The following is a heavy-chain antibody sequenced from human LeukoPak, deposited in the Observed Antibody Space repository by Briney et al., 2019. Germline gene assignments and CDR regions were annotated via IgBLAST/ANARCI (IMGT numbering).Heavy chain of an antibody. J-gene: IGHJ5*02. Sequence: GGSLRLSCVGTGFAFGVHAMSWVRQAPGKGPEWVATIGSGADLFYAESVKGRFTISRDDPRNTVWLQMNSLRAEDTALYYCAKDWTPHNRVYDCLDAWGQGTQVTVSS. V-gene: IGHV3-23*01. CDR3: AKDWTPHNRVYDCLDA. D-gene: IGHD3-16*01. CDR1: GFAFGVHA. CDR2: IGSGADL.